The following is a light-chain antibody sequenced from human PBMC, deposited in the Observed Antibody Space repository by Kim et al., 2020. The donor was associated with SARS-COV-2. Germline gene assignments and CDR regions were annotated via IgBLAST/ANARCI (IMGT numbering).Light chain of an antibody. CDR1: QGINNF. V-gene: IGKV1-16*02. CDR3: QQYKSYPIT. CDR2: DAS. J-gene: IGKJ5*01. Sequence: DIQMTQSPSSLSASVGDRVTITCRASQGINNFLAWFQQKPGKAPKSLIYDASSLQSGVPSQFSGSGSGTDFTLTINSLQPEDIATYYCQQYKSYPITFGQGTRLEIK.